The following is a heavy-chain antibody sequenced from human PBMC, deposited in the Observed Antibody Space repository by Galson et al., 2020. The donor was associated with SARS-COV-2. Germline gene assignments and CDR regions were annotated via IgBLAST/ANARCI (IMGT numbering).Heavy chain of an antibody. CDR2: LNQSGST. J-gene: IGHJ4*02. D-gene: IGHD3-22*01. CDR1: GGSLSGYY. CDR3: ARGGTGSSGYYAGLDY. V-gene: IGHV4-34*01. Sequence: ETLSLTCAVYGGSLSGYYWTWIRQPPGKGLEWIGELNQSGSTNYNPSLKSRVTILLDTSKNQFSLKLSSVIAADTAVYYCARGGTGSSGYYAGLDYWGQGTLVTVSS.